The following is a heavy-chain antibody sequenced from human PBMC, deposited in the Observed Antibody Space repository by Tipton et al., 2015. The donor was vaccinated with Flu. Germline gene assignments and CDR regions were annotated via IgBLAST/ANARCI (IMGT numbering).Heavy chain of an antibody. CDR3: ARDPSLGMPDYFDY. CDR2: IFHTGST. D-gene: IGHD2-2*01. CDR1: GHSISSDYY. Sequence: TLSLTCTISGHSISSDYYWGWIRQSPGKGLEWIGNIFHTGSTYHNPSLKSRVTISVDTSKKQFSLRLRSVTAADTAVYYCARDPSLGMPDYFDYWGQGTLVTASS. J-gene: IGHJ4*02. V-gene: IGHV4-38-2*02.